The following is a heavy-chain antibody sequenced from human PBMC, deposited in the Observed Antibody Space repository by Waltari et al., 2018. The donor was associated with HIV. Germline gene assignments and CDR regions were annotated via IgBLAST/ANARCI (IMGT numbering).Heavy chain of an antibody. D-gene: IGHD4-17*01. V-gene: IGHV4-39*01. J-gene: IGHJ6*02. Sequence: QVQLQESGPGLVKPLETLSPTCTVPGPSIRIHSPYCAWVRHPPGKGLEWIGIIFHSGSTYYNPSLRSRVTISVDTSRKQFSLKLTSVTAADTAVYYCARRGGATVTSYYYYGLDLWGQGTTVTVSS. CDR2: IFHSGST. CDR1: GPSIRIHSPY. CDR3: ARRGGATVTSYYYYGLDL.